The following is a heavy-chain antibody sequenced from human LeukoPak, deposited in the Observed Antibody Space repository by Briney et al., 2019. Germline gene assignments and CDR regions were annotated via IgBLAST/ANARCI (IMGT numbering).Heavy chain of an antibody. J-gene: IGHJ5*02. V-gene: IGHV5-51*01. Sequence: GEFLKISCKGSGYSFTSYWIGWVRQMPGKGLEWMGIIYPGDSDTRYSPSFQGQVTISADKSISTAYLQWSSLKASDTAMYYCASLGYCSSTSCWNWFDPWGQGTLVTVSS. D-gene: IGHD2-2*01. CDR1: GYSFTSYW. CDR2: IYPGDSDT. CDR3: ASLGYCSSTSCWNWFDP.